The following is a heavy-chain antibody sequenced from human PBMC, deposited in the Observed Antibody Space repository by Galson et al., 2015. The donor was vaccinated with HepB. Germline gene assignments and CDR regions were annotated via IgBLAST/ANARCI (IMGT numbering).Heavy chain of an antibody. J-gene: IGHJ6*02. D-gene: IGHD6-13*01. V-gene: IGHV3-53*04. CDR1: GFTVSSNY. Sequence: SLRLSCAASGFTVSSNYMSWVRQAPGKGLEWVSVIYSGGSTYYADSVKGRFTISRHNSKNTLYLQMNSLRAEDTAVYYCARDSSSSWSNYYYYYGMDVWGQGTTVTVSS. CDR3: ARDSSSSWSNYYYYYGMDV. CDR2: IYSGGST.